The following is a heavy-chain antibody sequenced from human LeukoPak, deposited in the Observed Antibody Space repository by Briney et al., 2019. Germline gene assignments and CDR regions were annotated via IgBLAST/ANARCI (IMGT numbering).Heavy chain of an antibody. D-gene: IGHD2-8*02. J-gene: IGHJ4*02. Sequence: TGESLKISCQVSGYSFTNYWIVWARQMPGKGLEWMGIIYPGDSDTKYSPSFQGQVTFSADKSINIVYLQWSSLKASDTAMYYCARQGTGYSFDYWGQGTLVTVSS. CDR1: GYSFTNYW. CDR2: IYPGDSDT. V-gene: IGHV5-51*01. CDR3: ARQGTGYSFDY.